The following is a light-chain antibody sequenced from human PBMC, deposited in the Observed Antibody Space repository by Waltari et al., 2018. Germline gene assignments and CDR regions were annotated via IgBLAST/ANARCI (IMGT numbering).Light chain of an antibody. CDR2: DVT. CDR1: SSDVGGYNY. V-gene: IGLV2-14*01. Sequence: QSALTQPASVSGSPGQSITISCTGTSSDVGGYNYVSWYQQHPGKAPKPMIYDVTNRPSGLSNRFSGSKSGNTASLTISVLQAEDAADYYCCSFRSSSTWVFGGGTKLTVL. CDR3: CSFRSSSTWV. J-gene: IGLJ3*02.